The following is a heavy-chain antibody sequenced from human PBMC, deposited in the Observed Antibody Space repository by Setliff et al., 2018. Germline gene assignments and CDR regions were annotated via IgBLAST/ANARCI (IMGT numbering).Heavy chain of an antibody. CDR3: ARDRRPFNWGGNDAFDI. J-gene: IGHJ3*02. CDR1: GFTFSSYE. V-gene: IGHV3-48*03. Sequence: GGSLRLSCAASGFTFSSYEMNWVRQAPGKGLEWVSYISSSSSTIYYADSVKGRFTISRDNAKNSLYLQMNSLRAEDTAVYYCARDRRPFNWGGNDAFDIWGQGTMVTVSS. CDR2: ISSSSSTI. D-gene: IGHD7-27*01.